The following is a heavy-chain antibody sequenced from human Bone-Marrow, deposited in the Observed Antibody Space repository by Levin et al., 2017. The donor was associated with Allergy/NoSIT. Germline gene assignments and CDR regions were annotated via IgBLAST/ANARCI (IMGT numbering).Heavy chain of an antibody. Sequence: GESLKISCAASGLSFSNYDMNWVRQAPGKGLEWVSSISGGSSRIYYADSVKGRFTISRDNAKNSLYLQMNSLRAEDTAVYYCASWAMFYYDGSDFDYFYYGMDVWGQGTTVTVSS. CDR2: ISGGSSRI. D-gene: IGHD3-16*01. J-gene: IGHJ6*02. CDR3: ASWAMFYYDGSDFDYFYYGMDV. V-gene: IGHV3-21*06. CDR1: GLSFSNYD.